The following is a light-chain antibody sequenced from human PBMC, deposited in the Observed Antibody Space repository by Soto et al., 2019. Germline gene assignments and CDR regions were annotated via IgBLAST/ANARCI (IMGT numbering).Light chain of an antibody. V-gene: IGKV1-5*03. CDR1: QSINIW. J-gene: IGKJ1*01. CDR2: LAS. Sequence: DIQMTQSPSTLSASVGDRVTITCRASQSINIWLAWYQQKPGIAPKLLIYLASTLASGVPSRFSGSGSGTDFTLTISSLQPADFATYYCQQYNDYWTFGQGTRVEVK. CDR3: QQYNDYWT.